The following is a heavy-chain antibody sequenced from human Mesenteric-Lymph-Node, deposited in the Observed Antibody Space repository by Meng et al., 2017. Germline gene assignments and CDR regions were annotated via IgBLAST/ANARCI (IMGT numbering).Heavy chain of an antibody. Sequence: VLLQESGPGLVKPSDTLSLTCAVSGYAISSTNWWGWIRQPPGKGLEWIGYIYYSGSTSYNPSLKSRVTMSVDTSKNQFSLNLNSVTAVDTAVYYCARNKDDYGDYRPDYWGQGTLVTASS. V-gene: IGHV4-28*01. CDR3: ARNKDDYGDYRPDY. CDR2: IYYSGST. J-gene: IGHJ4*02. CDR1: GYAISSTNW. D-gene: IGHD4-17*01.